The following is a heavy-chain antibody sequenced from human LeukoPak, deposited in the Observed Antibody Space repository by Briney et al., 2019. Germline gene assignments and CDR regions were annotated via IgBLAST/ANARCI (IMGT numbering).Heavy chain of an antibody. CDR1: GGSISSSTYY. J-gene: IGHJ4*02. CDR3: ARDSVNCSTTSCSDYLDY. CDR2: IYYSGST. Sequence: MASETLSLTCTVSGGSISSSTYYWGWIRQPPGKGLEWIGTIYYSGSTYYNPSLQSRVTISVDTSKNQFSLKLSSVTAVDTAVYYCARDSVNCSTTSCSDYLDYWGQGTLVTVSS. V-gene: IGHV4-39*02. D-gene: IGHD2-2*01.